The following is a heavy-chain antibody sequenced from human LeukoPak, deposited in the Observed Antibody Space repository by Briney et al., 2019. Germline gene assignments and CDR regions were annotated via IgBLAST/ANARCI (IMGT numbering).Heavy chain of an antibody. V-gene: IGHV3-48*03. CDR1: GFTFSSYE. Sequence: PGGSLRLSCAASGFTFSSYEMNWARQAPGKGLEWISYISTSGSSINYADSVKGRFTISRDNAKNSLYLQMNSLRAEDTAVYYCARTDSGWYSPPGYWGQGTLVTVSS. J-gene: IGHJ4*02. D-gene: IGHD6-19*01. CDR3: ARTDSGWYSPPGY. CDR2: ISTSGSSI.